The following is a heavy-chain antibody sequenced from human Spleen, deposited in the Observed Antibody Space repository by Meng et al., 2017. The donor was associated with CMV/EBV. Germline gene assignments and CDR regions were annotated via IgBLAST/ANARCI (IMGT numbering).Heavy chain of an antibody. J-gene: IGHJ4*01. Sequence: GGSLRLSCAASGFTFSSYEMNWVRQAPGKGLEWVSYISSSGDTVYYAESVKGRFTISRDNAKRSLYVQMNSLRAEDTAVYYCARGRYSYLDYWGHGTLVTVSS. CDR1: GFTFSSYE. V-gene: IGHV3-48*03. CDR3: ARGRYSYLDY. D-gene: IGHD5-18*01. CDR2: ISSSGDTV.